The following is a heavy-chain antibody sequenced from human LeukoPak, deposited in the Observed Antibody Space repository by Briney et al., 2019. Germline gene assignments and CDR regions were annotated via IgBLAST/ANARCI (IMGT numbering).Heavy chain of an antibody. CDR2: INSDGSST. CDR3: ARGYGGNYNWFDP. Sequence: GGSLRLSCAASGFTFSNYWMHWVRHAPGKGLVWVSRINSDGSSTTYADSVKGRFTISRDNAKNTLYLQMNSLRAEDTAVYYCARGYGGNYNWFDPWGQGTLVTVSS. V-gene: IGHV3-74*01. J-gene: IGHJ5*02. CDR1: GFTFSNYW. D-gene: IGHD4-23*01.